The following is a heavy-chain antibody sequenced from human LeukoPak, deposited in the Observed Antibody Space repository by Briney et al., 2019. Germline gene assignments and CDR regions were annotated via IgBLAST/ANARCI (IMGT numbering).Heavy chain of an antibody. CDR3: ARNVQWLAYYFDY. CDR2: IIPISGTA. Sequence: ASVKVSCKASGGTFSSYAISWVRQAPGQGLEWMGRIIPISGTANYAQKFQGRVTITTDESTSTAYMELSSLRSEDTAVYYCARNVQWLAYYFDYWGQGTLVTVSS. V-gene: IGHV1-69*05. J-gene: IGHJ4*02. CDR1: GGTFSSYA. D-gene: IGHD6-19*01.